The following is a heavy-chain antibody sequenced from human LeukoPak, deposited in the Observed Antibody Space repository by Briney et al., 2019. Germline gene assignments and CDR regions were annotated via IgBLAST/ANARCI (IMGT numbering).Heavy chain of an antibody. V-gene: IGHV3-30*02. CDR3: AKSGGPVRYDSSASILDY. J-gene: IGHJ4*02. D-gene: IGHD3-22*01. Sequence: PGGSLRLSCAASGFTFSSYGMHWVRQAPGKGLEWVAFIRCDGSNKYYADYVKGRFTISRDNSKNTLYLQMTSLRDEDTAVYYCAKSGGPVRYDSSASILDYWGQGTLVTVSS. CDR2: IRCDGSNK. CDR1: GFTFSSYG.